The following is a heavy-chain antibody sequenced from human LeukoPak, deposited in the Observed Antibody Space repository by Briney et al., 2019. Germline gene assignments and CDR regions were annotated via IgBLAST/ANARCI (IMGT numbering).Heavy chain of an antibody. J-gene: IGHJ4*02. CDR1: EFTFRNYA. CDR2: IWYDGSEK. D-gene: IGHD6-6*01. CDR3: ARDSSRKFDF. V-gene: IGHV3-33*01. Sequence: GTSLRLSCAGSEFTFRNYAIHWVRQAPGKGLEWVAVIWYDGSEKNYAESVKGRLTLSRDNSKNTVYLQLDSLRAEDTAVYYCARDSSRKFDFWGQGTLVTVSS.